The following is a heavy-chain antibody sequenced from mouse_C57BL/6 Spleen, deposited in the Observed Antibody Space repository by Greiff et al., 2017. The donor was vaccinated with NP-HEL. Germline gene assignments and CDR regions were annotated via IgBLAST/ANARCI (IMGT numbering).Heavy chain of an antibody. J-gene: IGHJ1*03. CDR2: INPNYGTT. V-gene: IGHV1-39*01. D-gene: IGHD2-4*01. CDR3: ARSYYDSIWYFDV. Sequence: EVQGVESGPELVKPGASVKISCKASGYSFTDYNMNWVKQSNGKSLEWIGVINPNYGTTSYNQKFKGKATLTVDQSSSTAYMQLNSLTSEDSAVYYCARSYYDSIWYFDVWGTGTTVTVSS. CDR1: GYSFTDYN.